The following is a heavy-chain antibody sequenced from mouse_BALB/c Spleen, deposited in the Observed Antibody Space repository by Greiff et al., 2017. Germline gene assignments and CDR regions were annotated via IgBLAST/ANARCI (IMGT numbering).Heavy chain of an antibody. V-gene: IGHV2-9*02. J-gene: IGHJ3*01. Sequence: VKLMESGPGLVAPSQSLSITCTVSGFSLTSYGVHWVRQPPGKGLEWLGVIWAGGSTNYNSALMSRLSISKDNSKSQVFLKMNSLQTDDTAMYYCARDSVRFAYWGQGTLVTVSA. CDR3: ARDSVRFAY. CDR2: IWAGGST. CDR1: GFSLTSYG.